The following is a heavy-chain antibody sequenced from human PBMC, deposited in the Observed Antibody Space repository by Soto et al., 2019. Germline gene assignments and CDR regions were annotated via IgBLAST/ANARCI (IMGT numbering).Heavy chain of an antibody. Sequence: QVPVVESGGGVVQPGRSLRLSCAASGFTFRNYAIHWVRQAPGKGLEWVAVISYDGRNEYYADSVRGRFTISRDNSKNTLFLQMNSLRAEDTAVYYCAKGERYSSTWTASWGQGTLVTVSS. CDR2: ISYDGRNE. D-gene: IGHD6-13*01. CDR3: AKGERYSSTWTAS. J-gene: IGHJ5*02. V-gene: IGHV3-30*04. CDR1: GFTFRNYA.